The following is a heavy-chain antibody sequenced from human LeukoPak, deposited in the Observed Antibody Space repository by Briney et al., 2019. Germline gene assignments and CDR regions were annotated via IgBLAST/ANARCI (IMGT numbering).Heavy chain of an antibody. D-gene: IGHD1-14*01. CDR3: ARSGYNKNWFDP. Sequence: SETLSLTCTGSGGSISSYYWSWIRQPPGKGLEWIGYIYYSGSTNYNPSLKSRVTISVDTSKNQFSLKLSSVTAADTAVYYCARSGYNKNWFDPWGQGTLVTVSS. J-gene: IGHJ5*02. CDR1: GGSISSYY. CDR2: IYYSGST. V-gene: IGHV4-59*01.